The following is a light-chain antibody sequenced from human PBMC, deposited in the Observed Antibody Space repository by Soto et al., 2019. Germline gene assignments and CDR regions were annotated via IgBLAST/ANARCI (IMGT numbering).Light chain of an antibody. CDR1: QSLSSSY. CDR3: QQQGT. CDR2: AAS. V-gene: IGKV3-20*01. Sequence: EIVLTQSPGTLSLSPGERATLSCRASQSLSSSYVVWYQQKPGQAPRLLIYAASRRATGIPDRFSGSGSATEYTLTISRLEPEGFAVYYCQQQGTFGQGTKLEIK. J-gene: IGKJ2*01.